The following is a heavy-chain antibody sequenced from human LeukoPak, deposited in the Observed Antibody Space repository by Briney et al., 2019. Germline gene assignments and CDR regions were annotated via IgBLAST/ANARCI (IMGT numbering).Heavy chain of an antibody. D-gene: IGHD3-10*01. CDR2: MNPNSGNT. V-gene: IGHV1-8*01. CDR3: ARGRLVASSSGSYYRSLRPYYMDV. CDR1: GYTFTKYY. J-gene: IGHJ6*03. Sequence: ASVKVSCKASGYTFTKYYIHWVRQATGQGLEWMGWMNPNSGNTGYAQKFQGRVTMTRNTSISTAYMELSSLRSEDTAVYYCARGRLVASSSGSYYRSLRPYYMDVWGKGTTVTVSS.